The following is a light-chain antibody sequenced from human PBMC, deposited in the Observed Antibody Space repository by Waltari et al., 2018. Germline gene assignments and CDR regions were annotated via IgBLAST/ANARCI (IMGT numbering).Light chain of an antibody. J-gene: IGLJ2*01. V-gene: IGLV1-40*01. CDR3: QSYDSRLAVV. CDR2: GKN. Sequence: QSVLTQPPSVSGAPGQRVTISCTGSSSNIGAGYDVHWYQQLPGTAPKLLVYGKNNRPSGVPDRCSGSKSGTSASLAITGLQAEDEADYYCQSYDSRLAVVFGGGTKVTVL. CDR1: SSNIGAGYD.